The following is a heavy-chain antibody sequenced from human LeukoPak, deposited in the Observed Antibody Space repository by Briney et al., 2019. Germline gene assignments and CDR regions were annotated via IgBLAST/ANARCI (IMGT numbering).Heavy chain of an antibody. CDR3: ARDVGSPEQWLEESLY. CDR2: ISAYNGNT. Sequence: GASVTVSYTPSVYTFTSYGISWVRQAPGHGLEWMGWISAYNGNTNYAQKLQGRVTMTTDTSTRPAYMELRSLRSDDPAVYYCARDVGSPEQWLEESLYWGEGTLVTVSS. D-gene: IGHD6-19*01. J-gene: IGHJ4*02. V-gene: IGHV1-18*01. CDR1: VYTFTSYG.